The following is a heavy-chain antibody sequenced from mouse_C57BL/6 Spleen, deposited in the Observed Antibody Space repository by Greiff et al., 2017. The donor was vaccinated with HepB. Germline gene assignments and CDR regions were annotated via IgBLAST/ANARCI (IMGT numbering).Heavy chain of an antibody. CDR1: GFSLSTFGMG. D-gene: IGHD4-1*01. Sequence: VKLMESGPGILQPSQTLSLTCSFSGFSLSTFGMGVGWLRQPSGQGLEWLVHIWWDDDKYYNPALKSRLTISKDTSKNQVFLKIANVDTADTATYYVARIRSLANWVYYYAMDYWGQGTSVTVSS. J-gene: IGHJ4*01. V-gene: IGHV8-8*01. CDR3: ARIRSLANWVYYYAMDY. CDR2: IWWDDDK.